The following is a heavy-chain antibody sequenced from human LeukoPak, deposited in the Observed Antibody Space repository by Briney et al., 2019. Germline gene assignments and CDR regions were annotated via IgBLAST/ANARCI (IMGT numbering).Heavy chain of an antibody. J-gene: IGHJ4*02. D-gene: IGHD4-17*01. V-gene: IGHV3-21*01. CDR2: ISSSSSYI. CDR3: AGGDYDYFDY. Sequence: GGSLRLSCAASGFTFSSYSMNWVRRAPGKGLEWVSSISSSSSYIYYADSVKGRFTISRDNAKNSLYLQMNSLRAEDTAVYYCAGGDYDYFDYWGQGTLVTVSS. CDR1: GFTFSSYS.